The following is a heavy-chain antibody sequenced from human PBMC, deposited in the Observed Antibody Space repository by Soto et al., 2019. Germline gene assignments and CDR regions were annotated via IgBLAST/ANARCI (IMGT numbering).Heavy chain of an antibody. D-gene: IGHD6-6*01. CDR1: GFTFSSYS. CDR2: ISSSSSYI. CDR3: ARDGTGSSSFYYYYYMDV. Sequence: EVQLVESGGGLVKPGGSLRLSCAASGFTFSSYSMNWVRQAPGKGLEWVSSISSSSSYICYADSVKGRFTISRDNAKNSLYLQMNSLRAEDTAVYYCARDGTGSSSFYYYYYMDVWGKGTTVTVSS. V-gene: IGHV3-21*01. J-gene: IGHJ6*03.